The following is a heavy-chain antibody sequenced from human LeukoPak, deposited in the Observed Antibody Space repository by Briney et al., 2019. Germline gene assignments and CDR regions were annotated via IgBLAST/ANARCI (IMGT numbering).Heavy chain of an antibody. CDR2: ISGSGGST. CDR1: GFTFSSYA. Sequence: GGSLRLSCAASGFTFSSYAMSWVRQAPGKGLEWVSAISGSGGSTYYADSVKGRFTISRDNSKNTLYLQTNSLRAEDTAVYYCAKDLGLKTYYYGSGSYYNARYYYFDYWGQGTLVTVSS. D-gene: IGHD3-10*01. J-gene: IGHJ4*02. V-gene: IGHV3-23*01. CDR3: AKDLGLKTYYYGSGSYYNARYYYFDY.